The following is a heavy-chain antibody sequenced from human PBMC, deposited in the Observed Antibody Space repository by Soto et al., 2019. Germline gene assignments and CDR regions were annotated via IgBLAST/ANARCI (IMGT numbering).Heavy chain of an antibody. D-gene: IGHD6-19*01. CDR3: AIVRHGQWVEPALYDF. J-gene: IGHJ4*02. Sequence: GGSLRLSCTASGFSFSSFSMNWFRQAPGKGLEWVAVISYDGSNKYYADSVKGRFTISRDNSKNTLYLQMNSLRAEDTAVYYCAIVRHGQWVEPALYDFWGQRSLVIVSS. CDR1: GFSFSSFS. CDR2: ISYDGSNK. V-gene: IGHV3-30*03.